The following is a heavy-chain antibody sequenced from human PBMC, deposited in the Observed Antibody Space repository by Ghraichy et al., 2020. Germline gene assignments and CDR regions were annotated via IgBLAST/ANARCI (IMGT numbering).Heavy chain of an antibody. V-gene: IGHV3-74*01. CDR3: VKDLVGGGFGAYGMDV. D-gene: IGHD2-21*01. Sequence: AGSLNISCAASGFTFSSYWMHWVRQAPGKGLVWVSRINSDGGSTTYADSVKGRFTISKDNAKNTLYLQMNSLRAEDTAVYYCVKDLVGGGFGAYGMDVWGQGTTVTVSS. J-gene: IGHJ6*02. CDR1: GFTFSSYW. CDR2: INSDGGST.